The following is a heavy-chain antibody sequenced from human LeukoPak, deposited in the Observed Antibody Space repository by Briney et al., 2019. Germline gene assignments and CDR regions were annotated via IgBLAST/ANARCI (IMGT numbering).Heavy chain of an antibody. J-gene: IGHJ4*02. V-gene: IGHV3-74*01. CDR1: GYYW. CDR2: INSDGSWT. CDR3: VSFYETY. D-gene: IGHD2-2*01. Sequence: GGSLRLSCAASGYYWMHWVRQAPGQGLVWVSHINSDGSWTSYADSVKGRFTISKDNAKNTVYLQMNNLRAEDTAVYYCVSFYETYWGRGTLVTVSS.